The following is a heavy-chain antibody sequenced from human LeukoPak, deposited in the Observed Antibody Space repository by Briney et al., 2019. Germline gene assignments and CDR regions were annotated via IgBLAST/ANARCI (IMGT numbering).Heavy chain of an antibody. CDR2: IIPIFGTA. Sequence: SVKVSCKASGGTFSSYAISWVRQAPGQGLEWMGGIIPIFGTANYAQKFQGRVTITADESTSTAYMELSSLRSEDTAVYYCARDDGKLELRSAFDDRGQGTLVTVSS. V-gene: IGHV1-69*13. CDR3: ARDDGKLELRSAFDD. CDR1: GGTFSSYA. D-gene: IGHD1-7*01. J-gene: IGHJ4*02.